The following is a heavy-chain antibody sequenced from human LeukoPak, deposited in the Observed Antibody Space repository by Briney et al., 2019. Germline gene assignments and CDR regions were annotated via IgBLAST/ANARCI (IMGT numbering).Heavy chain of an antibody. CDR3: AREFTNDVVAFDI. CDR2: IYSGGST. V-gene: IGHV3-53*01. Sequence: PGGSLRLSCAASGFTVSSNYMSWVRQAPGKGVEWVSVIYSGGSTYYADSVKGRFTISIGNSKNTLYLQMNSLRAEDTAVYYCAREFTNDVVAFDIWGQGTMVTVSS. CDR1: GFTVSSNY. D-gene: IGHD2-2*01. J-gene: IGHJ3*02.